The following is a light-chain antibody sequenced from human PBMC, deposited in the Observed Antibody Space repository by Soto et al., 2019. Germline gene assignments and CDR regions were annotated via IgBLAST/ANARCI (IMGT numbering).Light chain of an antibody. CDR1: SGHSNYV. V-gene: IGLV4-69*01. J-gene: IGLJ2*01. CDR2: LNSDGSH. Sequence: QLVLTQSPSASASLGASVKLTCTLSSGHSNYVIAWHQQQPEKGPRYLMKLNSDGSHSKWDGIPDRFSGSSSGAERYLTISSLQSEDEADYYCQTWDTGIRVFGGGTKLTVL. CDR3: QTWDTGIRV.